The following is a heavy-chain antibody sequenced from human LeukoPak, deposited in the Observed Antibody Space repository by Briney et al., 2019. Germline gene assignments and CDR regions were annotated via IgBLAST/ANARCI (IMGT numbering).Heavy chain of an antibody. Sequence: GGSLRLSCAASGFTFSSYSMNWVRQAPGKGLEWVSSISSSSSYIYYADSVKGRFTISRDNSKNTLYLQTNSLRAEDTAVYYCAKDWGDGSGSYYYFDNWGQGTLVTVSS. D-gene: IGHD3-10*01. CDR1: GFTFSSYS. CDR2: ISSSSSYI. J-gene: IGHJ4*02. CDR3: AKDWGDGSGSYYYFDN. V-gene: IGHV3-21*04.